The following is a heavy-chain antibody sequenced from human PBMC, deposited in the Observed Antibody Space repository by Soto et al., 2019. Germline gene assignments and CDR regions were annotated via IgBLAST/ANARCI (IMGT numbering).Heavy chain of an antibody. CDR1: GYTFTSYD. Sequence: ASVKVSCKASGYTFTSYDINWVRQATGQGLEWMGWMNPNSGNTGYAQKFQGRVTMTRNTSISTAYMELSSLRSEDTAVYYCARVQPGRNYDYWSGYYTAPSDYWGQGTLVTVSS. V-gene: IGHV1-8*01. CDR2: MNPNSGNT. D-gene: IGHD3-3*01. CDR3: ARVQPGRNYDYWSGYYTAPSDY. J-gene: IGHJ4*02.